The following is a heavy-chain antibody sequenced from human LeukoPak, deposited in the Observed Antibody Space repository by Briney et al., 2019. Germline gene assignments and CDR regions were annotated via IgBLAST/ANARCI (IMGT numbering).Heavy chain of an antibody. CDR3: ARVGYAYDSSGYYYFFGY. Sequence: ASVKVSCKASGYTFTGYYVYWVRQAPGQGLEWMGWINPNSGGTNYAQKFQGRVTMTRDTSISTAYMELSRLRSDDTAVYYCARVGYAYDSSGYYYFFGYWGQGTLVTVSS. V-gene: IGHV1-2*02. CDR2: INPNSGGT. J-gene: IGHJ4*02. CDR1: GYTFTGYY. D-gene: IGHD3-22*01.